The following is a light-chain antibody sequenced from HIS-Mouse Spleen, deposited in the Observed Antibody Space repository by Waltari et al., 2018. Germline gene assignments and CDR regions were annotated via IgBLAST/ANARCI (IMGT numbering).Light chain of an antibody. V-gene: IGLV3-1*01. Sequence: SYELTQPPSVSVSPGQTASITCPGDKLGDKYACWYQQKPGQSPVPVIYQDSKRPSGIPERFSGSNSGNTATLTISGTQAMDEADYYCQAWDSSTAVVFGGGTKLTVL. CDR2: QDS. CDR3: QAWDSSTAVV. J-gene: IGLJ2*01. CDR1: KLGDKY.